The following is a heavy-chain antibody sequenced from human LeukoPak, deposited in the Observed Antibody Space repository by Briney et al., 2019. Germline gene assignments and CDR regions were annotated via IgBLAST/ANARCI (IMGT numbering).Heavy chain of an antibody. CDR3: ARLGANYYDSSGYYSGFDY. D-gene: IGHD3-22*01. J-gene: IGHJ4*02. CDR2: IYPGDSDT. Sequence: GESLKISCKGSGYSFTSYWIGWVRQMPGKGLEWMGIIYPGDSDTRYSPSLQGQVTISADKSISTAYLQWSSLKASDTAMYYCARLGANYYDSSGYYSGFDYWGQGTLVTVSS. V-gene: IGHV5-51*03. CDR1: GYSFTSYW.